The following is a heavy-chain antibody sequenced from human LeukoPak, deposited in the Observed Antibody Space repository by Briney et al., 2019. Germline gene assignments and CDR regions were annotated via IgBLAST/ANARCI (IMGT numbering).Heavy chain of an antibody. CDR1: GGSISSGSFH. Sequence: SQTLSLTCTVSGGSISSGSFHWSWIRQPAGKGLEWIGRIYTTGRTNYNPSLKSRITMSIDTSKNQFSLKLTSVTATDTAEYYCARMTTVTTRWYFDLWGRGTLITVSS. V-gene: IGHV4-61*02. J-gene: IGHJ2*01. D-gene: IGHD4-17*01. CDR3: ARMTTVTTRWYFDL. CDR2: IYTTGRT.